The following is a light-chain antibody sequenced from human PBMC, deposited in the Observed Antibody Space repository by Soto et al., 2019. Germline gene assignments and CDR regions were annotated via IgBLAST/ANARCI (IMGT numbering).Light chain of an antibody. V-gene: IGLV2-18*02. Sequence: QSVLTQPPSVSGSPGHSVAISCTGTSSDVGSYNRVSWYQQPPGAAPKLLIYEVSNRPSGVPDRFSGSKSGNTASLTFSGLQADDEADYYCNPYTGSSTYVFGTGTKVTVL. CDR2: EVS. CDR1: SSDVGSYNR. CDR3: NPYTGSSTYV. J-gene: IGLJ1*01.